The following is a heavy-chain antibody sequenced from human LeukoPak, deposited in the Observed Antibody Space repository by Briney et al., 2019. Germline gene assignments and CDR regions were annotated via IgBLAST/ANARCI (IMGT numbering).Heavy chain of an antibody. Sequence: GGSLRLSCAASRFTFSSYWMHWVRQAPGKGLVWVSRINSDGTSTSYADSVKGRFTISRDNAKNTLYLQMNSLRAEDTAVYYCVRGTDIYCSGGSCYDWFDPWGQGTLVTVSS. CDR3: VRGTDIYCSGGSCYDWFDP. CDR2: INSDGTST. CDR1: RFTFSSYW. D-gene: IGHD2-15*01. V-gene: IGHV3-74*01. J-gene: IGHJ5*02.